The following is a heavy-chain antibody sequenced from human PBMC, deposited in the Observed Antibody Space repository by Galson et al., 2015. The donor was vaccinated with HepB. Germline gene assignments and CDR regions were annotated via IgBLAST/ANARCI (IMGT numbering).Heavy chain of an antibody. CDR2: ISGGGGST. V-gene: IGHV3-23*01. Sequence: SLRLSCAASGFTFRSYGMSWVRQAPGKGLEWVSGISGGGGSTYYADSVKGRFTISRGNSKNTLYLQMNSLRAEDTAVYYCAKIEGSYDSSGYYLDYWGQGTLVTVSS. CDR1: GFTFRSYG. CDR3: AKIEGSYDSSGYYLDY. J-gene: IGHJ4*02. D-gene: IGHD3-22*01.